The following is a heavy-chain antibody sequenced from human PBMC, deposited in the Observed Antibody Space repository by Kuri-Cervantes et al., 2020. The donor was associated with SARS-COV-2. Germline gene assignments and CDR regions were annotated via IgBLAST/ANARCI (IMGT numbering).Heavy chain of an antibody. CDR1: GGTFSSYA. CDR2: VKTNSGNT. CDR3: YCAPKEGFDS. V-gene: IGHV1-8*02. Sequence: ASVKVSCKASGGTFSSYAINWVRQATGQGLEWMGMVKTNSGNTLYAQIFQGRVTMTRDTSTSTVYMELSSLTSEDTAIYYCYCAPKEGFDSWGQGTRVTVSS. J-gene: IGHJ4*02. D-gene: IGHD2-21*01.